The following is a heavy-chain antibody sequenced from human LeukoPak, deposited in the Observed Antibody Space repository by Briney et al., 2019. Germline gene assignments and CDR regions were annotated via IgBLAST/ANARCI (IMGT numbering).Heavy chain of an antibody. D-gene: IGHD3-22*01. V-gene: IGHV4-38-2*01. CDR1: GYSISSGYY. J-gene: IGHJ3*02. Sequence: PSETLSLTCAVSGYSISSGYYWGWIRQPPGKGLEWIGSIYHSGSTYYNPSLKSRVTISVDTSKNQFSLKLSSVTAADTAVYYCARHYYDSSGYYSPDAFVIWGQGTMVTVSS. CDR2: IYHSGST. CDR3: ARHYYDSSGYYSPDAFVI.